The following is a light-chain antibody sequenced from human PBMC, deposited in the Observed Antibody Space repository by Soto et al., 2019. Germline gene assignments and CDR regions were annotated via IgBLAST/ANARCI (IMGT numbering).Light chain of an antibody. V-gene: IGLV2-11*01. CDR1: ISDVCGYNY. J-gene: IGLJ1*01. Sequence: QPVRTQPRSVSGSPGQSFTISCTGTISDVCGYNYVSWYQQHPGKAPKLMIYDVSKRPSGVPDRFSGSKSGNTASLTISGLQAEAEADYYCCSYAGSYTFVFGTGTNVTVL. CDR2: DVS. CDR3: CSYAGSYTFV.